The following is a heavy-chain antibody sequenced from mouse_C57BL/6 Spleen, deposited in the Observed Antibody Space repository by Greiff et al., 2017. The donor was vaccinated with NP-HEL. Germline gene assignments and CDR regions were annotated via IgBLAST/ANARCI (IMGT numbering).Heavy chain of an antibody. J-gene: IGHJ4*01. CDR1: GYTFTSYW. CDR2: IDPSDSET. CDR3: ARHYYGSSVDGAMDY. V-gene: IGHV1-52*01. Sequence: VQLQQPGAELVRPGSSVKLSCKASGYTFTSYWMHWVKQRPIQGLEWIGNIDPSDSETHYNQKFKDKATLTVDKASSTAYMQLSSLTSEDSAVYYCARHYYGSSVDGAMDYWGQGTSVTVSS. D-gene: IGHD1-1*01.